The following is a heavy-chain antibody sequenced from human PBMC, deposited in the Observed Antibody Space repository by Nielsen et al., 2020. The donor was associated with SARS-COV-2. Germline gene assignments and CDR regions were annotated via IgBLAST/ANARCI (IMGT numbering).Heavy chain of an antibody. CDR2: ISWNSGSI. CDR1: GFTFDDYA. CDR3: ATGETGTFSYGMDV. Sequence: SLMISCAASGFTFDDYAMHWVRQAPGKGLEWVSGISWNSGSIGYADSVKGRFTISRDNAKNSLYLQMNSLRAEDTALYYCATGETGTFSYGMDVWGQGTTVTVSS. D-gene: IGHD1-1*01. J-gene: IGHJ6*02. V-gene: IGHV3-9*01.